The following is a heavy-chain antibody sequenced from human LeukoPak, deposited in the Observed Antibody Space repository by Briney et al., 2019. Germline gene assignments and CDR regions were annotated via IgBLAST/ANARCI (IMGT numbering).Heavy chain of an antibody. J-gene: IGHJ4*02. CDR1: GYTFTSYG. Sequence: ASVKVSCKASGYTFTSYGIRWVRQAPGQGLEYMGWISAYSGDTNYAQKYQDRVTITRDTSTSTVYMEMRSLRSDDTAVYYYARYLTSGDYWGQGTLVTVSS. V-gene: IGHV1-18*01. D-gene: IGHD3-16*01. CDR2: ISAYSGDT. CDR3: ARYLTSGDY.